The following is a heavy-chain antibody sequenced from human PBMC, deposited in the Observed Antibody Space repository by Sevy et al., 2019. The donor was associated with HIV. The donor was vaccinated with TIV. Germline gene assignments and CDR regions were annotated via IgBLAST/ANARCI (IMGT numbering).Heavy chain of an antibody. CDR1: GFSLTTSY. V-gene: IGHV3-30*02. CDR3: ARGRKRTEDWLEEFDYYDGLDV. J-gene: IGHJ6*02. D-gene: IGHD1-1*01. CDR2: VRNDGSNK. Sequence: GGSLRLSCAASGFSLTTSYMHWVRQAPGKGLEWVAYVRNDGSNKYYADSVRERFIISRDSPKNTLYLQMNSLRDEDTAIYYCARGRKRTEDWLEEFDYYDGLDVWGQGTTVTVSS.